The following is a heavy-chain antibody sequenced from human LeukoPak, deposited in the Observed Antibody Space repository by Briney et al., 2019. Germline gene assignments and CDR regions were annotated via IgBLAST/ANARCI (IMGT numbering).Heavy chain of an antibody. D-gene: IGHD3-10*01. CDR2: IIPILGIA. V-gene: IGHV1-69*04. Sequence: SVKVSCKASGGTFSSYAISWVRQAPGQGLEWMGRIIPILGIANYAQKFQGRVTITADKSTSTAYMEQSSLRSEDTAVYYCARDGTLWFGELRWFDPWGQGTLVTVSS. CDR3: ARDGTLWFGELRWFDP. CDR1: GGTFSSYA. J-gene: IGHJ5*02.